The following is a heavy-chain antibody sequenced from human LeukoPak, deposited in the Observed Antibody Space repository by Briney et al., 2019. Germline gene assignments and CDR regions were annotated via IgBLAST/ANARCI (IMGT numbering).Heavy chain of an antibody. J-gene: IGHJ6*04. CDR3: ARVSLYCSSTSCYLFGANYGMDV. CDR1: GGTFSSYA. V-gene: IGHV1-69*06. Sequence: ASVKVSCTASGGTFSSYAISWVRQAPGQGLEWMGGIIPIVGTANYAQKFQGRVTITADKSTSTAYMELSSLRSEDTAVYYCARVSLYCSSTSCYLFGANYGMDVWGKGTTVTVSS. D-gene: IGHD2-2*01. CDR2: IIPIVGTA.